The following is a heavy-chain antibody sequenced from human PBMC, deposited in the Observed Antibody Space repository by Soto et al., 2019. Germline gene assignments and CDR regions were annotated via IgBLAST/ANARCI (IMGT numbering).Heavy chain of an antibody. Sequence: QVQLVESGGGVVQPGRSLRLSCAASGFTFSSYAMHWVRQAPGKGLEWVAVISYDGSNKYYADSVKGRFTISRDNSKNTLYLQMTSLRAEDTAVYYCARVRGRVAGTFDYWGQGTLVTVSS. CDR3: ARVRGRVAGTFDY. D-gene: IGHD6-19*01. CDR2: ISYDGSNK. V-gene: IGHV3-30-3*01. J-gene: IGHJ4*02. CDR1: GFTFSSYA.